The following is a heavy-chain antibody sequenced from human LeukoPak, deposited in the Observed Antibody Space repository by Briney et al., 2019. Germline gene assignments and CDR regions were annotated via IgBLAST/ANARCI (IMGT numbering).Heavy chain of an antibody. D-gene: IGHD3-9*01. CDR1: GFTFRTYA. Sequence: GGSLRLSCAASGFTFRTYAMSWIRQAPGKGLEWVSGISAGGDNTYYADSVKGRFTISRDNSKNTLYLQMNSLRAEDTAVYYCAKASAVGGYFDWLLWGAFDYWGQGTLVTVSS. CDR2: ISAGGDNT. J-gene: IGHJ4*02. V-gene: IGHV3-23*01. CDR3: AKASAVGGYFDWLLWGAFDY.